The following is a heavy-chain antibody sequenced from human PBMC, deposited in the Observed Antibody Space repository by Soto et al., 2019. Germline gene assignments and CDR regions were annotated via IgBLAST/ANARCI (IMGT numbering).Heavy chain of an antibody. V-gene: IGHV3-23*01. D-gene: IGHD6-13*01. J-gene: IGHJ6*03. Sequence: EVQLLESGGGLVQPGGSLRLSCAASGFTFSTYAMSWVRQAPGKGLEWVSGISGSGGSTYYADSVKGRFTISRDNSKNTLFLQMNRLRAEDTALYYCAKWGPRYSTAYYSYYMDVWGKGTTVTVSS. CDR2: ISGSGGST. CDR1: GFTFSTYA. CDR3: AKWGPRYSTAYYSYYMDV.